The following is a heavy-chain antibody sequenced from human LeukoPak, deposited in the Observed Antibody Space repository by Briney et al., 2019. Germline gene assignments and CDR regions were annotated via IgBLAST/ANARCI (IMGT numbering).Heavy chain of an antibody. CDR3: AKGQLRAVAGYFDL. Sequence: PGGSLRLSCAASGFTFDDYAMHWVRQAPGKGLEWVSGISWNSGSIGYADSVKGRFTISRDNAKNSLYLQMNSLRAEDTALYYCAKGQLRAVAGYFDLWGRGTLVTVSS. CDR2: ISWNSGSI. V-gene: IGHV3-9*01. D-gene: IGHD6-19*01. J-gene: IGHJ2*01. CDR1: GFTFDDYA.